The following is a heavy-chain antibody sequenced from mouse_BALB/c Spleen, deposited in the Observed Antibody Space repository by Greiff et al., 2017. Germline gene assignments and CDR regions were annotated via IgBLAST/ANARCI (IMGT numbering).Heavy chain of an antibody. Sequence: QVQLQQSGPGLVAPSQSLSITCTVSGFSLTGYGVNWVRQPPGKGLEWLGMIWGDGSTDYNSALKSRLSISKDNSKSQVFLKMNRLQTDDTARYYCARAGGAMDYWGQGTSVTVSS. V-gene: IGHV2-6-7*01. CDR2: IWGDGST. J-gene: IGHJ4*01. CDR3: ARAGGAMDY. CDR1: GFSLTGYG.